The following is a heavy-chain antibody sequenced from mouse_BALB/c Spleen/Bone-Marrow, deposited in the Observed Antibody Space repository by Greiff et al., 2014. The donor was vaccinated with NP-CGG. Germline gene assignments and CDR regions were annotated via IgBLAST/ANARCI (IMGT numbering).Heavy chain of an antibody. CDR3: ARHQRYYAMDY. CDR1: GFTFSSYG. V-gene: IGHV5-6*02. CDR2: ISSGGSNT. J-gene: IGHJ4*01. Sequence: EVKVEESGGDLVKPGGSLKLSCAASGFTFSSYGMSWGRQTPDKRLGWVATISSGGSNTYYPDSVKGRFTISRDNAKNTLYLQMSSLKSEDTAMYYCARHQRYYAMDYWGQGTSVTASS.